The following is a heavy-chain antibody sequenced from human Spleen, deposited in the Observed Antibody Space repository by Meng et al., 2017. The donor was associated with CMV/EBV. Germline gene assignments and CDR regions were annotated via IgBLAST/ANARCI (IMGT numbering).Heavy chain of an antibody. V-gene: IGHV3-21*01. Sequence: ETLSLTCTVSGGSISSYYWSWIRQPPGKGLEWVSSISRGRRYTYYAASLRGRFTISRDDARDSVYLQMYNLRADDTAVYYCARDVSTITAENAFDIWGQGTAVTVSS. CDR1: GGSISSYY. J-gene: IGHJ3*02. D-gene: IGHD4-11*01. CDR3: ARDVSTITAENAFDI. CDR2: ISRGRRYT.